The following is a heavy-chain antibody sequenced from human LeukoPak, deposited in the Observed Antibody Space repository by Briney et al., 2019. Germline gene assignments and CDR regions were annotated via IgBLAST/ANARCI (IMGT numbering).Heavy chain of an antibody. V-gene: IGHV4-4*09. D-gene: IGHD2-2*02. CDR1: GGSISSYY. J-gene: IGHJ4*02. Sequence: PSETLSLTCTVSGGSISSYYWSWIRQPPGKGLEWIGYIYTSGSTNYNPSLKSRVTISVDTSKNQFSLKLSSVTAADTAVYYCATSEPYCSSTSCYTSFDYWGQGTLVTVSS. CDR3: ATSEPYCSSTSCYTSFDY. CDR2: IYTSGST.